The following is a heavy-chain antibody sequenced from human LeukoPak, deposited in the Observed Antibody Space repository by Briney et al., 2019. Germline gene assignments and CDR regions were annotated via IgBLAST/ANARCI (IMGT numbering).Heavy chain of an antibody. CDR3: TRDVPRSSGYPDN. D-gene: IGHD3-22*01. J-gene: IGHJ4*02. V-gene: IGHV4-59*12. Sequence: SETLSLTCTVSGGSISSYYWSWIRQPPGKGLEWIGYIYYSGSTYYNPSLKSRVAISVDTSKNQFSLTVSSVTAADTAVYYCTRDVPRSSGYPDNWGQGTLVTVSS. CDR2: IYYSGST. CDR1: GGSISSYY.